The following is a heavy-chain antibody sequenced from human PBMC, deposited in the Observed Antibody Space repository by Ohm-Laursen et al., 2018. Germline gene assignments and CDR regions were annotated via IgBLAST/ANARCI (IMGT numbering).Heavy chain of an antibody. Sequence: SLRLSCAASGFTFSSYGMDWVRQAPGKGLEWVAVIWYDGSNKYYADSVKGRFTISRDNSKNTLYLQMNSLRAEDTAVYYCARGAKPANWLDPWGQGTLVTVSS. V-gene: IGHV3-33*01. CDR3: ARGAKPANWLDP. CDR1: GFTFSSYG. J-gene: IGHJ5*02. CDR2: IWYDGSNK.